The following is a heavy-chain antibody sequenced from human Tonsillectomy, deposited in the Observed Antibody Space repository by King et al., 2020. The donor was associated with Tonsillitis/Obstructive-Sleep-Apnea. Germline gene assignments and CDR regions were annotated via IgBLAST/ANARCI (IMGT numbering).Heavy chain of an antibody. CDR3: ARLGYCSGGSCYSRPYYMDV. J-gene: IGHJ6*03. V-gene: IGHV1-46*01. CDR2: INPSGVST. D-gene: IGHD2-15*01. Sequence: HVQLVESGAEVKKPGASVKVSCKASGYTCTSYYMQWVRQAPGQGLEWRGIINPSGVSTSLAQKVRGRVTMTRDTSTSTVYMELSSLRSEDTAVYYCARLGYCSGGSCYSRPYYMDVWGKGTTVTVSS. CDR1: GYTCTSYY.